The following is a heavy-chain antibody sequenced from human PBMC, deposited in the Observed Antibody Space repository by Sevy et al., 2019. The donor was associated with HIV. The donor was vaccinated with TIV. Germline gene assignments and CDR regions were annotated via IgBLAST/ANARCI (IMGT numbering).Heavy chain of an antibody. CDR3: AADHPEGSGSGYVSYYYYYYGMDV. CDR2: IVVGSGNT. V-gene: IGHV1-58*01. Sequence: ASVKVSCKASGFTFTSSAVQWVRQALGQRLEWIGWIVVGSGNTNYAQKFQERVTITRDMSTSTAYMELSSLRSEDTALYYCAADHPEGSGSGYVSYYYYYYGMDVWGQGTTVTVSS. D-gene: IGHD3-10*01. J-gene: IGHJ6*02. CDR1: GFTFTSSA.